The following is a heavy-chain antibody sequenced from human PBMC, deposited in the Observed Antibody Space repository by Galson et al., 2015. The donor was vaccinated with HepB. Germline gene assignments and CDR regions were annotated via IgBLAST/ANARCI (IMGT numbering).Heavy chain of an antibody. CDR1: VYTFTTYT. Sequence: SVKVSCKASVYTFTTYTIHWVRQSPGPGLEWMGWINAANGNTKYSQKFQGRVTITRDTSASTAYMELSSRRSEDTAVYYCGSDGREYDHVWGTGTKYYYGMDVWGQGTTVTVSS. CDR3: GSDGREYDHVWGTGTKYYYGMDV. CDR2: INAANGNT. V-gene: IGHV1-3*01. J-gene: IGHJ6*02. D-gene: IGHD3-16*01.